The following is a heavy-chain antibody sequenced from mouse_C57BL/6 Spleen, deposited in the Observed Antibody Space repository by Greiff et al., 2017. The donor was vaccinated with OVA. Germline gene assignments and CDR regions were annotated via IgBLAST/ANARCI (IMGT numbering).Heavy chain of an antibody. Sequence: EVQVVESGGGLVKPGGSLKLSCAASGFTFSDYGMHWVRQAPETGLEWVAYISSGSSTIYYAATVKGRFTISRDNAKNTLFLQMTSLRSEDTAMYYCARPYYGSSYGFAYWGQGTLVTVSA. CDR2: ISSGSSTI. J-gene: IGHJ3*01. V-gene: IGHV5-17*01. D-gene: IGHD1-1*01. CDR3: ARPYYGSSYGFAY. CDR1: GFTFSDYG.